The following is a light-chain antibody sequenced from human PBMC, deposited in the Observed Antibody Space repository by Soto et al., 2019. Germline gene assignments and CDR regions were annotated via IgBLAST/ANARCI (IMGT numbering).Light chain of an antibody. J-gene: IGKJ2*01. CDR3: HQYNSWPPGT. CDR1: QSISRS. V-gene: IGKV3-15*01. CDR2: DAS. Sequence: EMVLTQSPAILSVSPGERATLSCRASQSISRSLAWYQQKPGQAPRLLISDASTRATGIPARFSGSGSGTEFTLTISSLQSEDFALYYCHQYNSWPPGTFGQGTKVDIK.